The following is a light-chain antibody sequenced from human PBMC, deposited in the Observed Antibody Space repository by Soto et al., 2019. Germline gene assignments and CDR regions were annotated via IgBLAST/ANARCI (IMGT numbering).Light chain of an antibody. CDR2: GVS. J-gene: IGKJ5*01. CDR3: QQYGNSPIT. V-gene: IGKV3-20*01. Sequence: EIVLTQSPGTLSLSPGESATLSCRASQSVSRNFLAWYQQKPGQAPRLLIYGVSSRASGIPDRFTGSGDGTDFTLTINTLEPEDFAVYYCQQYGNSPITFGKGTRLESK. CDR1: QSVSRNF.